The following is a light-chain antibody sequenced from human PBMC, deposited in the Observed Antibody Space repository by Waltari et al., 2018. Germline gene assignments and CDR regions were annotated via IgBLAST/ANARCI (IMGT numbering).Light chain of an antibody. J-gene: IGLJ2*01. CDR1: SSDVGNYKR. CDR2: AVS. V-gene: IGLV2-23*02. CDR3: SSYAGSSKGV. Sequence: QSALTQPASVSGSPGQSITISCTGTSSDVGNYKRVSWYQQHPGKAPTRMLYAVSKRPEGVSDRFFGSKSGDMASLTISGLQPEDEAEYFCSSYAGSSKGVFGGGTKVTVL.